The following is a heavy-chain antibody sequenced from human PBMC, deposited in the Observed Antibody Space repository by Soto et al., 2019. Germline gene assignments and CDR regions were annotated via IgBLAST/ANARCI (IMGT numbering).Heavy chain of an antibody. J-gene: IGHJ4*02. Sequence: QVQLQESGPGLVKPSETLSLTCTVSGGSISSYYWSWIRQPPGKGLEWVGYIYYSGSTNYSPSLKSRVPISVDSSQNQFYLTLSSVTAADTAVYFCARLSRDAHTPRPDYFDYWGQGTLVSVSS. CDR2: IYYSGST. CDR1: GGSISSYY. CDR3: ARLSRDAHTPRPDYFDY. V-gene: IGHV4-59*01. D-gene: IGHD2-15*01.